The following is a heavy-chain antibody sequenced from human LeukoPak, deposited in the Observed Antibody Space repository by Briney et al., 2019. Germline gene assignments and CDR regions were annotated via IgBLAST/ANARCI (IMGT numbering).Heavy chain of an antibody. CDR2: INTNTGNP. J-gene: IGHJ4*02. CDR1: GYTFTSYA. CDR3: ARAVNYDILTGYYYYFDY. Sequence: VASVTVPCKASGYTFTSYAMNWVGQAPGQGLEWMGWINTNTGNPTYAQGFTGWFVFSLDTSVSTAYLQISSLKAEDTAVYYCARAVNYDILTGYYYYFDYWGQGTLVTVSS. D-gene: IGHD3-9*01. V-gene: IGHV7-4-1*02.